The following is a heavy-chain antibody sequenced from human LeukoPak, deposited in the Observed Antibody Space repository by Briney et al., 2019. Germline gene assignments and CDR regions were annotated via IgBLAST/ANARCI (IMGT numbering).Heavy chain of an antibody. CDR1: GLTFSSYD. Sequence: PGGSLRLSCAASGLTFSSYDMHWVRQATGKGLEWVSAIGTAGDTYSPGSVKGRFTISRENAKNYLYLQMNSLRAGDTAVYYCARVVKVPEGAWFDPWGQGTLVTVSS. CDR2: IGTAGDT. V-gene: IGHV3-13*01. CDR3: ARVVKVPEGAWFDP. J-gene: IGHJ5*02. D-gene: IGHD1-1*01.